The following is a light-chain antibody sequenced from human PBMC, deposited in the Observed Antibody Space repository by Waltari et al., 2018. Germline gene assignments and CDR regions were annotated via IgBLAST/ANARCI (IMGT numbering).Light chain of an antibody. CDR2: WAS. J-gene: IGKJ1*01. V-gene: IGKV4-1*01. CDR1: QNVLYSSNNRNY. Sequence: DIVMTQSPDSLSVSLGERATINCKSSQNVLYSSNNRNYLAWYQVKPGQPPKVLIYWASMREHGVHDRCSGSGSGKDFTLTRNSQQAEDMAVYYCQQYYSSPWTFGQGTKAEIK. CDR3: QQYYSSPWT.